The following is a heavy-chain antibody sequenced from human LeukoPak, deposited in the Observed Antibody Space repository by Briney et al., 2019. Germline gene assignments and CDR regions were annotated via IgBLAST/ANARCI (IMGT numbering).Heavy chain of an antibody. D-gene: IGHD2-15*01. CDR3: ARVRGPSFVLSPIDY. CDR2: IEQDGDEK. Sequence: PGGSLRLSCAASRFTFSRHWMSWVRQAPGKGLEWVANIEQDGDEKYYVDSVKGRFIIFRDNTKNSLYLQMNSLRAEDTAVYYCARVRGPSFVLSPIDYWGQGTLVTVSS. V-gene: IGHV3-7*01. J-gene: IGHJ4*02. CDR1: RFTFSRHW.